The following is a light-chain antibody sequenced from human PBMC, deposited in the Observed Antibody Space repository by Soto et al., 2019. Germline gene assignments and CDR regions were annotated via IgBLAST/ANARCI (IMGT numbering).Light chain of an antibody. J-gene: IGKJ1*01. V-gene: IGKV1-5*03. CDR3: QQYNSYSRT. Sequence: DIQMTQSPFSLSASVGDRVSITCRASQSISSNLHWYQQKPGKAPKLLIYKASSLESGVPSRFSGSGSGTEFTLTISSLQPDDFATYYCQQYNSYSRTFGQGTKVDIK. CDR1: QSISSN. CDR2: KAS.